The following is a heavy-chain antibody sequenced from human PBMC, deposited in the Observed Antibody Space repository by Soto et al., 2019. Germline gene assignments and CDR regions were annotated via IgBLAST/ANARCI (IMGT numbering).Heavy chain of an antibody. J-gene: IGHJ6*02. CDR3: ARLFTVTTDYYFGMDV. Sequence: VQLRESGPGLVKPSETLSLSCIVSGVSITGSYWSWVRQPAGKRLGWIGRIHSDGSSNYNPSLNGRLTMSRDRSKNQFSLNLRSVTAADTAIYFCARLFTVTTDYYFGMDVWGQGTTVTVSS. D-gene: IGHD3-10*01. CDR2: IHSDGSS. V-gene: IGHV4-4*07. CDR1: GVSITGSY.